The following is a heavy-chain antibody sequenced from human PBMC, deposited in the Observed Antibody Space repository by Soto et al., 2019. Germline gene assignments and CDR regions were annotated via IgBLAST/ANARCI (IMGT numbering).Heavy chain of an antibody. Sequence: SETLSLTCTVSGASITGSSYWSWIRQPAGKGLEWIGRFSLSGTTNYNPSLRSRVTMSADVSKNKFYLRLTSVTAADTALYYCARGMTPPGAPAWYYFDSWGQGTLVTVSS. D-gene: IGHD2-8*02. CDR1: GASITGSSY. CDR3: ARGMTPPGAPAWYYFDS. J-gene: IGHJ4*02. CDR2: FSLSGTT. V-gene: IGHV4-4*07.